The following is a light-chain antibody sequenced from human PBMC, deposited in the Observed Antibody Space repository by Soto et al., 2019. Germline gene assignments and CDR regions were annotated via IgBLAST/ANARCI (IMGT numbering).Light chain of an antibody. CDR1: SGSIASNY. CDR3: QSYDSSNPVV. Sequence: LTQPNSVSESPGKTVTISCTRSSGSIASNYVQWYQQRPGSAPTTVIYEDNQRPSGVPDRFSGSIDSSSNSASLTISGLKTEDEADYYCQSYDSSNPVVFGGGTKLTVL. J-gene: IGLJ2*01. CDR2: EDN. V-gene: IGLV6-57*04.